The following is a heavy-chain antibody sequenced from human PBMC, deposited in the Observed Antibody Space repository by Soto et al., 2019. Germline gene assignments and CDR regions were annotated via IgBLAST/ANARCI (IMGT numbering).Heavy chain of an antibody. CDR3: ARVLSTAMVAGGNWFDP. Sequence: SVKVSCKASGGTFSSYAISWVRQAPGQGLEWMGGIIPIFGTANYAQKFQGRVTITADESTSTAYMELSSLRSEDTAVYYCARVLSTAMVAGGNWFDPWGQGTLVTVSS. CDR1: GGTFSSYA. D-gene: IGHD5-18*01. J-gene: IGHJ5*02. V-gene: IGHV1-69*13. CDR2: IIPIFGTA.